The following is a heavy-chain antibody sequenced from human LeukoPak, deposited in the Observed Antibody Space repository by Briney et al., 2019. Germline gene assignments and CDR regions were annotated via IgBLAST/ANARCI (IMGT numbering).Heavy chain of an antibody. CDR2: IRYDGSNK. Sequence: GGSLRLSCAASGFTFSSYGMLCVRQAPGKRLEGVAFIRYDGSNKYYADSVKGRFTISRDNSKNTLYLQMNSLRAEATAVYYCAKDFRAKYGSGAYGWFDPWGQGTLVTVSS. CDR1: GFTFSSYG. D-gene: IGHD3-10*01. CDR3: AKDFRAKYGSGAYGWFDP. J-gene: IGHJ5*02. V-gene: IGHV3-30*02.